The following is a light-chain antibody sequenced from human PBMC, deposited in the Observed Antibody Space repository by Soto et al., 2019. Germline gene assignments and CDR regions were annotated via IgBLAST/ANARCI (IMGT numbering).Light chain of an antibody. Sequence: QSVLTQPPSASGTPGQRVTISCSGSSSQIGSNTVNWYQQLPGTAPKLLIYSNNQRPSGVPDRFSGSKSGTSASLAISWLQSEDEADYYCAAWDDSLNGRYVFGTGTKVTVL. J-gene: IGLJ1*01. CDR2: SNN. CDR1: SSQIGSNT. V-gene: IGLV1-44*01. CDR3: AAWDDSLNGRYV.